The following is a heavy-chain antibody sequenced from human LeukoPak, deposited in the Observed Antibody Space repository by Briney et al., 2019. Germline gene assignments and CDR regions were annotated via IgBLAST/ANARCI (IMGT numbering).Heavy chain of an antibody. Sequence: GASVKVSCKASGYTFTSYYMHWVRQAPGQGLEWMGWISAYNGNTNYAQKLQGRVTMTTDTSTSTAYMELRSLRSDDTAVYYCARDLMGDCSGGSCPTWGQGTLVTVSS. V-gene: IGHV1-18*04. CDR1: GYTFTSYY. CDR3: ARDLMGDCSGGSCPT. J-gene: IGHJ5*02. D-gene: IGHD2-15*01. CDR2: ISAYNGNT.